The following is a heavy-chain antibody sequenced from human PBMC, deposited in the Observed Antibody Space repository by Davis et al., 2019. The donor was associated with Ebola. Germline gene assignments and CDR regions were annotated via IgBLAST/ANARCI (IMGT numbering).Heavy chain of an antibody. D-gene: IGHD3-10*01. CDR1: GFTFSSYA. Sequence: GEFLKISCAASGFTFSSYAMSWVRQAPGKGLEWVSAISGSGGSTYYADSVKGRFTISRDNSKNTLYLQMNSLRAEDTAVHYCAKSPFAHYYYYGMDVWGQGTTVTVSS. J-gene: IGHJ6*02. CDR2: ISGSGGST. V-gene: IGHV3-23*01. CDR3: AKSPFAHYYYYGMDV.